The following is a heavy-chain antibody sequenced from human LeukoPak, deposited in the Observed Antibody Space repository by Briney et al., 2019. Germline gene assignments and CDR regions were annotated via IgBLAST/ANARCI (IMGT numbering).Heavy chain of an antibody. V-gene: IGHV1-2*02. D-gene: IGHD3-9*01. CDR1: GYTFTGYF. Sequence: GASVKVSCKASGYTFTGYFIHWVRQAPGQGLEWMGWINPKSGGTNYAQNFQGRVTMTRDTSINTAYMELSRLRSDDTAVYYCARKYYDILKGIYYYYMDVWGKGTTVTVSS. CDR3: ARKYYDILKGIYYYYMDV. J-gene: IGHJ6*03. CDR2: INPKSGGT.